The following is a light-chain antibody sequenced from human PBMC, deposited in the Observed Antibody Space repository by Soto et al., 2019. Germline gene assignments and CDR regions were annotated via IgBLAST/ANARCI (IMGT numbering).Light chain of an antibody. CDR2: DAS. CDR1: QDISNY. J-gene: IGKJ4*01. CDR3: QQYDTLVLT. V-gene: IGKV1-33*01. Sequence: DLQMTQSPSSLSASVADRVTITCQASQDISNYLNWYQQKPGKAPTLLIYDASNLETGVSSRFSGSGSGPDCAFTISGLDPEDLAAYSCQQYDTLVLTFGGGTKVEIK.